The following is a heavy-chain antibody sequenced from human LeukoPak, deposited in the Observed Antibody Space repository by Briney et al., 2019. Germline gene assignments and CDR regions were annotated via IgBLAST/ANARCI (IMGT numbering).Heavy chain of an antibody. CDR2: ISYDGSNK. Sequence: PGRSLRLSCAASGFTFSSYGMHWVRQAPGKGLEWVAVISYDGSNKYYADSVKGRSTISRDNSKNTLYLQMNSLRAEDTAVYHCARGDGIAARLYYFDYWGQGTLVTVSS. D-gene: IGHD6-6*01. CDR3: ARGDGIAARLYYFDY. J-gene: IGHJ4*02. V-gene: IGHV3-30*03. CDR1: GFTFSSYG.